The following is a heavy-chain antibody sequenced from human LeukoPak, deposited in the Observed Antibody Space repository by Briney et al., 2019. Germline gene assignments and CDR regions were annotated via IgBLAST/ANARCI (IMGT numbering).Heavy chain of an antibody. V-gene: IGHV3-33*01. CDR3: ARGTSGGYEGDY. Sequence: PGRSLRPSCAASGFTFSSYGMHWVRQAPGKGLEWVAVIWYDGGNKYYADSVKGRFTISRDNSKNTLYLQMNSLRAEDTAVYYCARGTSGGYEGDYWGQGTLVTVSS. CDR1: GFTFSSYG. CDR2: IWYDGGNK. D-gene: IGHD1-1*01. J-gene: IGHJ4*02.